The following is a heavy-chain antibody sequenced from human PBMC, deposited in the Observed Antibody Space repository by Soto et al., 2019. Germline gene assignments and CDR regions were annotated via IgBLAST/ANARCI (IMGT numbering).Heavy chain of an antibody. D-gene: IGHD6-13*01. CDR3: ARASTPFLEQQLNNWFDP. Sequence: PSQTLSLTCAISGDSVSSNSAARNWIRQSPSRGLEWLGRTYYRSKWYNDYAVSVKSRITINPDTSKNQFSLQLNSVTPEDTAVYYCARASTPFLEQQLNNWFDPWGQGTLVTVSS. V-gene: IGHV6-1*01. CDR1: GDSVSSNSAA. J-gene: IGHJ5*02. CDR2: TYYRSKWYN.